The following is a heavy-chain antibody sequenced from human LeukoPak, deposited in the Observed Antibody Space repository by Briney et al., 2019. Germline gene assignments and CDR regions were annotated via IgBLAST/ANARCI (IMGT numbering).Heavy chain of an antibody. Sequence: SETLSLTCTVSGGSISSYYWSWIRQPPGKGLEWIGYIYYSGSTNYNPSLKSRVTISVDTSKNQFSLKLSSVTAADTAVYYCARERVGYCSSTSCSPPYYFGYWGQGTLVTVSS. V-gene: IGHV4-59*01. CDR2: IYYSGST. D-gene: IGHD2-2*01. CDR1: GGSISSYY. CDR3: ARERVGYCSSTSCSPPYYFGY. J-gene: IGHJ4*02.